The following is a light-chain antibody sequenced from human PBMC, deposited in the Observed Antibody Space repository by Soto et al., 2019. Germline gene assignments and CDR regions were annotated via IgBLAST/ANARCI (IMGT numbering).Light chain of an antibody. V-gene: IGKV1-5*03. Sequence: DIQMTQSPSTLSASVGDRVTITCRASESINSWLAWYQQKPGKAPKLLIYKASNLESGVPSRFSGSGSGTEFTLTISSLQPDDSATYYCQQYSRYYTFGQGTKLEIK. CDR3: QQYSRYYT. CDR1: ESINSW. CDR2: KAS. J-gene: IGKJ2*01.